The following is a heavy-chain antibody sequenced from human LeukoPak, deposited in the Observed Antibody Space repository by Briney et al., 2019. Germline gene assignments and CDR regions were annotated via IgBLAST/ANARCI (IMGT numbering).Heavy chain of an antibody. V-gene: IGHV4-34*01. CDR3: ARDNGYGSGTLRPFGY. CDR2: INHSGST. Sequence: SETLSLTCAVYGGSFSGYYWSWIRQPPGKGLEWIGEINHSGSTNYNPSLKSRVTISVDTSKNQFSLKLSSVTAADTAVYYCARDNGYGSGTLRPFGYWGQGTRVTVSS. J-gene: IGHJ4*02. CDR1: GGSFSGYY. D-gene: IGHD3-10*01.